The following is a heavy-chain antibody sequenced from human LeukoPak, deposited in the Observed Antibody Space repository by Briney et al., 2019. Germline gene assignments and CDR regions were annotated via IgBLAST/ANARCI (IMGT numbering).Heavy chain of an antibody. Sequence: PGGSLRLSCAASGFTLSSYWMHWVRQAPGKGLVWVSRMNSDGSSTTYADSVKGRFTISRDNAKNALYLQMSSLRAEDTAVYHCAREAFNYGDHYFDYWGQGTLATVSS. CDR1: GFTLSSYW. J-gene: IGHJ4*02. CDR3: AREAFNYGDHYFDY. V-gene: IGHV3-74*01. CDR2: MNSDGSST. D-gene: IGHD4-17*01.